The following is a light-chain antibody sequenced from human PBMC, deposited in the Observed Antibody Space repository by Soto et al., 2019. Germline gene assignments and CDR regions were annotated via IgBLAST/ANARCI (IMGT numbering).Light chain of an antibody. J-gene: IGKJ2*01. CDR1: QSVLFSSNNKNY. CDR3: QQYHSTPYT. Sequence: DIVMTQCPDSLAVSLGERATINCKSSQSVLFSSNNKNYLAWYQQKPGQPPKLLIYWASTRESGVPDRFSGGGSGTDHTLTISSVQAEDVAVYYCQQYHSTPYTFGQGTKLEIK. V-gene: IGKV4-1*01. CDR2: WAS.